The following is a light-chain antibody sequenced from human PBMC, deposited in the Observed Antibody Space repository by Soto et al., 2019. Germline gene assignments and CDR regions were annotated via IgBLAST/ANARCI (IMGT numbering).Light chain of an antibody. CDR3: SSYTTSGTRDVV. CDR1: SSDIGGYNY. Sequence: QSALTQPASVSGSPGQSITISCTGTSSDIGGYNYVSWYQQHPGKAPKLIIYDVTNRPSGVSNRFSGSKSGNTASLTISGLQAEDEADYYCSSYTTSGTRDVVFGGGTKLTVL. V-gene: IGLV2-14*03. CDR2: DVT. J-gene: IGLJ2*01.